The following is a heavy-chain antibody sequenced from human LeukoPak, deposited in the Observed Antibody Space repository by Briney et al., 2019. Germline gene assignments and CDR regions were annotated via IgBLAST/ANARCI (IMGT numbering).Heavy chain of an antibody. D-gene: IGHD5-18*01. V-gene: IGHV3-30*02. CDR2: IQYDGNSK. CDR3: AKAVVGYTYAFDS. Sequence: PGGSLRLSCAASRFTFNNYGMHWVRQAPGKGLEWVAFIQYDGNSKYYIDSVKGRFSISRDNSKNTLYLQMNSLRPEDTAVYFCAKAVVGYTYAFDSWGQGTLVTVS. CDR1: RFTFNNYG. J-gene: IGHJ4*02.